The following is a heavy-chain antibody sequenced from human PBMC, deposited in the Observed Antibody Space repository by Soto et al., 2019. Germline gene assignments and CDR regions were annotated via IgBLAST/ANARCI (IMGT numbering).Heavy chain of an antibody. J-gene: IGHJ4*01. D-gene: IGHD2-15*01. Sequence: GGSLLLSCAASGFTLSSYAMTWVLQAPGKGLEWVSDISGSGGNTYYADSVKGRFTISRDNSKNTLFFQMNSLRVEDTAIYYCAKRDASGGSRGATFDYRGPGTLVSVSS. CDR2: ISGSGGNT. CDR1: GFTLSSYA. V-gene: IGHV3-23*01. CDR3: AKRDASGGSRGATFDY.